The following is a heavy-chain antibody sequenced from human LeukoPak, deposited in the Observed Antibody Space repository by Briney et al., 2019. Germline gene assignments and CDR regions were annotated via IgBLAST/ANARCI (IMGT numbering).Heavy chain of an antibody. CDR2: ISPSGGSA. Sequence: ASVKVSCKASGYTFTSYFMHWVRQAPGQGLEWMGIISPSGGSATYAQKFQARVTLTKGTSTSTVYMELSSLRSEDTAVYYCARGSSGYYAPFDYWGQGTLVTVSS. CDR3: ARGSSGYYAPFDY. V-gene: IGHV1-46*01. CDR1: GYTFTSYF. J-gene: IGHJ4*02. D-gene: IGHD3-22*01.